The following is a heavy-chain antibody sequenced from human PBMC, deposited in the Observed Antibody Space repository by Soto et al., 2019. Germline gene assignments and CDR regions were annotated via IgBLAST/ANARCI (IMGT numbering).Heavy chain of an antibody. V-gene: IGHV3-15*01. CDR3: TTDLWRIAVVVGSTGYFGY. D-gene: IGHD2-15*01. CDR2: IKSKSDGGTT. J-gene: IGHJ4*02. Sequence: PGGSLRLSCAASGFTFSDAWMSWVRQAPGKGLDWVGRIKSKSDGGTTEYAAPVRGRFTISRDDSKNTLYLQMNSLKTEDTAVYYCTTDLWRIAVVVGSTGYFGYWGQGTLVTVSS. CDR1: GFTFSDAW.